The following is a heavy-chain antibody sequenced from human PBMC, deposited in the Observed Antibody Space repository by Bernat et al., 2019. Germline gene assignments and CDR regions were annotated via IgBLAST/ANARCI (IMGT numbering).Heavy chain of an antibody. D-gene: IGHD3-3*01. CDR2: IYHSGST. Sequence: QVQLQESGPGLVKPSETLSLTCGVPGGSISSSYWSWIRQPPGKGLGWIGYIYHSGSTNYHPSLKSRSTISLDTSKNRFSLKLSSVTAAATAVYYCARVQRGCGVVSGEYSYYKDVWGTGTMVTVPS. CDR3: ARVQRGCGVVSGEYSYYKDV. V-gene: IGHV4-59*01. CDR1: GGSISSSY. J-gene: IGHJ6*03.